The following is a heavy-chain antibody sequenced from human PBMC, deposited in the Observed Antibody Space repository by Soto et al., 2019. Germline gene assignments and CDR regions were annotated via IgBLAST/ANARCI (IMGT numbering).Heavy chain of an antibody. D-gene: IGHD3-9*01. Sequence: SETLSLTCTVSGGSISSYYWSWIRQPPGKGLEWIGYIYYSGSTNYNPSLKSRVTISVDTSKNQFSLKLSSVTAADTAVYYCAREKPDDWQNPFDYWGQGTLVTVSS. CDR3: AREKPDDWQNPFDY. CDR1: GGSISSYY. V-gene: IGHV4-59*01. J-gene: IGHJ4*02. CDR2: IYYSGST.